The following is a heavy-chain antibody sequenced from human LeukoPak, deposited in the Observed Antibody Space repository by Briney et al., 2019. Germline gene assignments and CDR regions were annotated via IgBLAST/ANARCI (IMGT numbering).Heavy chain of an antibody. D-gene: IGHD3-22*01. Sequence: ASVKVSCKAFGYTFTSYYVHWVRQAPGQGLEWMGIINPSGGSTSYAQKFQGRVTMTRDTSTSTVYMELSSLRSEDTAVYYCARDLNPHYYDRSEAIDLWGQGTLVTVSS. J-gene: IGHJ4*02. CDR3: ARDLNPHYYDRSEAIDL. CDR1: GYTFTSYY. CDR2: INPSGGST. V-gene: IGHV1-46*01.